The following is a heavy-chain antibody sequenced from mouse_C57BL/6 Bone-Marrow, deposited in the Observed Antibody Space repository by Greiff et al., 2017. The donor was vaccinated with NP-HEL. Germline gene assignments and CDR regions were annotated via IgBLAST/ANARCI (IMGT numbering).Heavy chain of an antibody. CDR3: ARGGLRDDY. CDR1: GYAFTNYL. J-gene: IGHJ2*01. CDR2: ILPGSGST. D-gene: IGHD2-4*01. V-gene: IGHV1-54*02. Sequence: VQLQQSGAELVRPGTSVKVSCKASGYAFTNYLIEWVKQRPGHGLEWIGEILPGSGSTNYNEKFKGKATFTADTSSNTAYMQLSSLTTEDSAIYYCARGGLRDDYWGQGTTLTVSS.